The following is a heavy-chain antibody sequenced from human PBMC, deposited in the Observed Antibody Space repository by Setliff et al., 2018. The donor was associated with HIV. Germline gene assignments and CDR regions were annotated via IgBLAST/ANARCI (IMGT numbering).Heavy chain of an antibody. D-gene: IGHD2-21*02. CDR1: GYTFTSYG. CDR3: ARVGSVVVVTAIDY. V-gene: IGHV1-18*01. J-gene: IGHJ4*02. CDR2: ISAYNGIT. Sequence: ASVKVSCKASGYTFTSYGISWVRQAPGQGLEWMGWISAYNGITNYAQKLQGRVTMTTDTSTSTAYMELRSLRPDDTAVYYCARVGSVVVVTAIDYWGQGTLVTVS.